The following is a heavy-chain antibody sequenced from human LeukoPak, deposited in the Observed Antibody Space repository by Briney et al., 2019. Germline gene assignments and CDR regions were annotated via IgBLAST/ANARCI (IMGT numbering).Heavy chain of an antibody. Sequence: SETLSLTCTVSGGSISSYYWSWIRQPAGKGLEWIGRIYISGSTNYNPSLKSRVTISVDKSKNQFSLKLSSVTAADTAVYYCARDLAGYYDSSAIYYFDYWGQGTLVTVSS. CDR3: ARDLAGYYDSSAIYYFDY. J-gene: IGHJ4*02. D-gene: IGHD3-22*01. CDR2: IYISGST. V-gene: IGHV4-4*07. CDR1: GGSISSYY.